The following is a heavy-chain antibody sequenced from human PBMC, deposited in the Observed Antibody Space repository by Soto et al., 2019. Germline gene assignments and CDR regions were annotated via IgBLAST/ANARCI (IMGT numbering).Heavy chain of an antibody. J-gene: IGHJ6*02. CDR3: ARVTYYYGSGSYPDNNYYYYYGMDV. Sequence: SVKVSCKASGGTFSSYAISWVRQAPGQGLEWMGGIIPIFGTANYAQKFQGRVTITADESTSTAYMELSSLRSEDTAVYYCARVTYYYGSGSYPDNNYYYYYGMDVWGQGTTVTVSS. D-gene: IGHD3-10*01. CDR1: GGTFSSYA. CDR2: IIPIFGTA. V-gene: IGHV1-69*13.